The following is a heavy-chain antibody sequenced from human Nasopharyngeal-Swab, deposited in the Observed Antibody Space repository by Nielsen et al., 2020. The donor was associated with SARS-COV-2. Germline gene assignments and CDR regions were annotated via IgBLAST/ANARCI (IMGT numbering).Heavy chain of an antibody. V-gene: IGHV3-33*01. D-gene: IGHD2-15*01. CDR1: GFTFRKYA. J-gene: IGHJ3*02. CDR3: ARPLGYCSGGTCVGTKTFDI. Sequence: GASLKISCAASGFTFRKYAMQWVRQAPGKGLEWVATVWFDGSNEYYADSVKGRFTISRDNSKSTVDLQMNSLRVEDTAVYYCARPLGYCSGGTCVGTKTFDIWGQGTMVTVSS. CDR2: VWFDGSNE.